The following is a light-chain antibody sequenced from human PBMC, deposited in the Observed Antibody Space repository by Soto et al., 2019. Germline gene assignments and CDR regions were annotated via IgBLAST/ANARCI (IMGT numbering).Light chain of an antibody. J-gene: IGLJ1*01. V-gene: IGLV2-8*01. CDR1: SSDVGGYNY. CDR3: SPYAGSTNV. Sequence: QSVLTQPPSASGSPGQSVAISCTGTSSDVGGYNYVSWYQQHPGKAPKLMIYEVNKRPSGVPDRFSGSKSGNTASLTVSGLQAEEEDYYYCSPYAGSTNVFGTGTKVTVL. CDR2: EVN.